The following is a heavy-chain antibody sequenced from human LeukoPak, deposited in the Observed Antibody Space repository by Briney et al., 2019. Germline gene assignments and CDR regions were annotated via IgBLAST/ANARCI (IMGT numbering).Heavy chain of an antibody. CDR1: GFIFSSLS. J-gene: IGHJ3*02. CDR2: IWHDGSNK. D-gene: IGHD2-2*01. CDR3: AKDGAGRYCSSTSCPDAFDI. Sequence: GGSLRLSCAASGFIFSSLSMHWVRQAPGKGLEWVAAIWHDGSNKYHADSVKGRFTISRDNSKNTLYLQMNSLRAEDTAVYYCAKDGAGRYCSSTSCPDAFDIWGQGTMVTVSS. V-gene: IGHV3-30*02.